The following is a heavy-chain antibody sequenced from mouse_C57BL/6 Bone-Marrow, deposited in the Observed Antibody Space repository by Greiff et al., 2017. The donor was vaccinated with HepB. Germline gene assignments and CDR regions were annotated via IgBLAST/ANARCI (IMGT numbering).Heavy chain of an antibody. D-gene: IGHD2-5*01. CDR1: GYTFTDYY. CDR3: ARRDYSNYEGAWFAY. Sequence: VQLQQSGPVLVKPGASVKMSCKASGYTFTDYYMNWVKQSHGKSLEWIGVINPYNGGTSYNQKFKGKATLTVDKSSSTAYMELNSLTSEDSAVYYCARRDYSNYEGAWFAYWGQGTPVTVSA. V-gene: IGHV1-19*01. J-gene: IGHJ3*01. CDR2: INPYNGGT.